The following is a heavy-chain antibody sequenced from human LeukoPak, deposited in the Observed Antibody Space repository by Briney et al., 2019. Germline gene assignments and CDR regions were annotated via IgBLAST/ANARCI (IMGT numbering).Heavy chain of an antibody. CDR1: GVTPTTDS. J-gene: IGHJ4*02. D-gene: IGHD4-17*01. Sequence: GSLRLSRAASGVTPTTDSMNTGRESPGPGLEWVSYISSGSSTIYYADSVKGRFTISRDDAKNSLYLQMNSLRDDDTAVYYCARIRTGYWDQGTLVTVSS. CDR2: ISSGSSTI. CDR3: ARIRTGY. V-gene: IGHV3-48*02.